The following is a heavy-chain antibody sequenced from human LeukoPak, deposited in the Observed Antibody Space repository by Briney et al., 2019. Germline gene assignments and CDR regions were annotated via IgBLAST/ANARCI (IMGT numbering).Heavy chain of an antibody. Sequence: GGSLRLSCAASGFTFSSYGMHWVRQAPGKGLEWVAVISYDGSNKYYADSVKGRFTISRDNSKNTLYLQMNSLRAEDTAVYYCARHVRRVNWFDPWGQGTLVTVSS. CDR3: ARHVRRVNWFDP. CDR2: ISYDGSNK. J-gene: IGHJ5*02. CDR1: GFTFSSYG. V-gene: IGHV3-30*03. D-gene: IGHD2/OR15-2a*01.